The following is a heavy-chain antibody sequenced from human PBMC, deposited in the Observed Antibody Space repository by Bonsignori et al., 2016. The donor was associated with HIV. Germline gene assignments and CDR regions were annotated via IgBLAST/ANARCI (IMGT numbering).Heavy chain of an antibody. J-gene: IGHJ4*02. CDR3: ARGRGIAAAGLDN. V-gene: IGHV4-59*01. Sequence: WIRQPPGKGLEWVGYMYYSGSSNYNPSLKSRVTMSVDPSKNQFSLKLNSVTASDTAVYYCARGRGIAAAGLDNWGQGTLVTVSS. D-gene: IGHD6-13*01. CDR2: MYYSGSS.